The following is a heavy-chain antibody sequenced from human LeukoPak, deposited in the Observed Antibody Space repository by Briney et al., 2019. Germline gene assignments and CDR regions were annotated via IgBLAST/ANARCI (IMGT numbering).Heavy chain of an antibody. CDR2: ISYDGSNK. V-gene: IGHV3-30*19. CDR1: GFTFSSYG. J-gene: IGHJ4*02. CDR3: ARDHAGYFDY. Sequence: GGSLRLSCAASGFTFSSYGMHWVRQAPGKGLEWVAVISYDGSNKYYADSVKGRFTISRDNSKNTLYLQMNSLRAEDTAVYYCARDHAGYFDYWGQGTLVTVSS. D-gene: IGHD3-10*01.